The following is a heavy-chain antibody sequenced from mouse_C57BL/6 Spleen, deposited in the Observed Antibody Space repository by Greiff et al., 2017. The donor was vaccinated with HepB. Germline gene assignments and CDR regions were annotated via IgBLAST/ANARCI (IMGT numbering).Heavy chain of an antibody. D-gene: IGHD2-4*01. CDR3: ANEYDDEGYFEV. CDR1: GFTFSSYG. Sequence: EVQRVESGGDLVKPGGSLKLSCAASGFTFSSYGMSWVRQTPDKRLEWVATISRGGSYTYYPDSVKGRFTISRDNAKNTLYLQLSSLKSEDTALYYCANEYDDEGYFEVWGTGTTVTVSS. CDR2: ISRGGSYT. V-gene: IGHV5-6*01. J-gene: IGHJ1*03.